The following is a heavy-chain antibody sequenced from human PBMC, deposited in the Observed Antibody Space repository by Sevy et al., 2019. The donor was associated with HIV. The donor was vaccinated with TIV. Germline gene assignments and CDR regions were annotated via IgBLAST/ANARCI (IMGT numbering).Heavy chain of an antibody. Sequence: GGSLRLSCADSGFTFIDYAMHWVRQAPGKGLEWVAVISDDGGKTYYADSVNGRFTISRDNSKNTLYLQMNSLRADDTAVYYCARGRVTSHYFDYWGQGTLVTVSS. CDR2: ISDDGGKT. CDR1: GFTFIDYA. CDR3: ARGRVTSHYFDY. D-gene: IGHD2-21*02. V-gene: IGHV3-30*04. J-gene: IGHJ4*02.